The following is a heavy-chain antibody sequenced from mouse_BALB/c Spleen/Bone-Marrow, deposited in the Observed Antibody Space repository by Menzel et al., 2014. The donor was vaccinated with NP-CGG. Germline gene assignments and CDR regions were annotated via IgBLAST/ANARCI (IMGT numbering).Heavy chain of an antibody. Sequence: VQLQESGADLAKPGASVKLSCKASGYTFTDYYINWMKQRTGQGLEWIGEIYPGSDNTYYNEKFKGKATLTADKSSSTTYMQLSSLTSEDSAVYFCARTTTATSYWGQGTMVTVSA. CDR1: GYTFTDYY. D-gene: IGHD1-2*01. CDR3: ARTTTATSY. V-gene: IGHV1-77*01. J-gene: IGHJ3*01. CDR2: IYPGSDNT.